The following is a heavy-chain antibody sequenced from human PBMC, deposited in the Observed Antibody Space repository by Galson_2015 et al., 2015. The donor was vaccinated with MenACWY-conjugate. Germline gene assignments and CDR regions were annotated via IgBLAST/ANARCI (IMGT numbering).Heavy chain of an antibody. J-gene: IGHJ6*03. D-gene: IGHD5-12*01. V-gene: IGHV1-2*04. Sequence: SVKVSCKASGYTFTGYFMHWVRQAPGQGLEWMGWINPNSGGTNYAQKFQGWVTMTRDTSISTAYMELSRLRSDDTAVYYCARDYSGYDSTSGYYYYMDVWGKGTTVTVSS. CDR3: ARDYSGYDSTSGYYYYMDV. CDR1: GYTFTGYF. CDR2: INPNSGGT.